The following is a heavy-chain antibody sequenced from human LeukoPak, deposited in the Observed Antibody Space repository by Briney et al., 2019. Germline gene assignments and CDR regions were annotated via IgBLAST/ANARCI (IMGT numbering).Heavy chain of an antibody. V-gene: IGHV1-46*01. D-gene: IGHD3-10*01. CDR3: ARDREVRGVITSLWDY. J-gene: IGHJ4*02. CDR2: FNPSGGST. CDR1: GYTFTNYY. Sequence: ASVKVSCKASGYTFTNYYMHWLRQAPGQGLEWVGVFNPSGGSTSYAQKFQGRVTMTRDTSTSTAYMELSSLRSEDTAVYYCARDREVRGVITSLWDYWGQGTLVTVPS.